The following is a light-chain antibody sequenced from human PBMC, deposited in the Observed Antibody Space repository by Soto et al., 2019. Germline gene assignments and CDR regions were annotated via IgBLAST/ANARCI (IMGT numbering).Light chain of an antibody. CDR2: EGS. CDR3: CSYAGSTTFVV. Sequence: QSALTQPASVSGSPGQSITITCTGTSCDVGSYNLVSWYQHHPGKAPKLMIYEGSTRPSGVSNRFSGSKSGNTASLTISGLQGEDEADYYCCSYAGSTTFVVFGGGTKLTLL. J-gene: IGLJ2*01. V-gene: IGLV2-23*03. CDR1: SCDVGSYNL.